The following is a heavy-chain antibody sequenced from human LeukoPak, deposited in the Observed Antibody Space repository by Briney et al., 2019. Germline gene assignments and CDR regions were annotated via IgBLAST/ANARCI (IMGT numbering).Heavy chain of an antibody. CDR2: IIPIFGTA. D-gene: IGHD2-2*01. J-gene: IGHJ3*02. V-gene: IGHV1-69*05. CDR1: GGTFSSYA. CDR3: ARDRTGSTSPDAFDI. Sequence: SVEVSCKASGGTFSSYAISWVRQAPGQGLEWMGGIIPIFGTANYAQKFQGRVTITTDESTSTAYMELSSLRSEDTAVYYCARDRTGSTSPDAFDIWGQGTMVTVSS.